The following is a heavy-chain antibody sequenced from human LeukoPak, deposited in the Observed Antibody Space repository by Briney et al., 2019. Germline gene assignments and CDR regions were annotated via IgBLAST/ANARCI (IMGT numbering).Heavy chain of an antibody. CDR3: ARARIHIVVVPSYDY. D-gene: IGHD2-2*01. V-gene: IGHV1-46*01. J-gene: IGHJ4*02. CDR2: INPSGGST. Sequence: ASVKVSCKASGHTFTSYYMHWVRQAPGQGLEWMGIINPSGGSTSYAQKFQGRVTMTRDMSTSTVYMELSSLRSEDTAVYYCARARIHIVVVPSYDYWGQGTLVTVSS. CDR1: GHTFTSYY.